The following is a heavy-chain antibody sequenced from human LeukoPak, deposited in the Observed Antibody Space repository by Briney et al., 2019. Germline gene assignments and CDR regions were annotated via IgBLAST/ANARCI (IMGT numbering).Heavy chain of an antibody. CDR3: ASRTTVTDADGFDI. V-gene: IGHV3-66*01. CDR2: IYSGGST. D-gene: IGHD4-17*01. CDR1: GFTVSSNY. J-gene: IGHJ3*02. Sequence: PGGSLRLSCAASGFTVSSNYMSWVRQAPGKGLEWVSLIYSGGSTYNADSVKDRFTISRDNSKNTVYLQMNSLRAEDTAVYYCASRTTVTDADGFDIWGQGTMVTVSS.